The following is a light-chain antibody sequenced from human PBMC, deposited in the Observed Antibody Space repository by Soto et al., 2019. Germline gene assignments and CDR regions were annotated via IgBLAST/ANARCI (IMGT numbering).Light chain of an antibody. V-gene: IGKV3-20*01. CDR1: QSVSTRY. J-gene: IGKJ2*01. Sequence: EIVLTQSPGTLSLSPGERGTLSCRASQSVSTRYFAWYQQKPGQPPRLLIYAASFRATGTPDRFSGSGSGRDFTLTISRLEPEDVAVYYCQQYDSSSPTFGQGTKLEIK. CDR2: AAS. CDR3: QQYDSSSPT.